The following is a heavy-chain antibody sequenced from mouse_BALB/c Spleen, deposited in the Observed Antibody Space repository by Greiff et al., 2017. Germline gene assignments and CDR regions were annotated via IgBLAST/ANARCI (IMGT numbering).Heavy chain of an antibody. CDR1: GFTFSSYG. V-gene: IGHV5-6-3*01. J-gene: IGHJ4*01. CDR3: ARESYYYYAMDY. Sequence: EVKVVESGGGLVQPGGSLKLSCAASGFTFSSYGMSWVRQTPDKRLELVATINSNGGSTYYPDSVKGRFTISRDNAKNTLYLQMSSLKSEDTAMYYCARESYYYYAMDYWGQGTSVTVSS. D-gene: IGHD2-12*01. CDR2: INSNGGST.